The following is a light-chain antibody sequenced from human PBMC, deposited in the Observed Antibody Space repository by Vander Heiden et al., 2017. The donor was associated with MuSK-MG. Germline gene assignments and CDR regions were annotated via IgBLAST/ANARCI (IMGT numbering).Light chain of an antibody. CDR2: QDT. Sequence: SYELTQPPSVSVSPGQTASITCSADKLGDKYACWYQQKPGQSPVLLIYQDTKRPSGIPERFSGSNYATTATMTISGTEAVDESYYYCQAWDSSGVFGGGTKLTVL. CDR1: KLGDKY. V-gene: IGLV3-1*01. J-gene: IGLJ2*01. CDR3: QAWDSSGV.